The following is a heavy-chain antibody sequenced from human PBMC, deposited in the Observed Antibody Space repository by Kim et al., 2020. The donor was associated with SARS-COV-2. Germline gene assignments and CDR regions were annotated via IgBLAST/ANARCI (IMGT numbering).Heavy chain of an antibody. V-gene: IGHV4-30-2*05. D-gene: IGHD2-21*02. CDR3: ARGPPIGGGDCYSH. J-gene: IGHJ4*02. Sequence: NPSLTGRVTISIDTSKNQFSLKLSSGTAADTAVYYCARGPPIGGGDCYSHWGQGTLVTVSS.